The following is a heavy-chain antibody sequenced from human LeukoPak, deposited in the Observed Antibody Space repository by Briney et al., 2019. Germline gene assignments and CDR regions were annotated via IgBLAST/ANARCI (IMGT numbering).Heavy chain of an antibody. CDR2: IRSKAHGGTT. J-gene: IGHJ4*02. V-gene: IGHV3-49*03. Sequence: GGSLRLSCTASGFTFGDYAMSWFRQAPGEGLEWVGFIRSKAHGGTTEYAASVKGRFTISRDDSKSIAYLQMNSLKAEDTAVYYCTRAGRYCSGGSCYSFYWGQGTLVTVSS. CDR3: TRAGRYCSGGSCYSFY. D-gene: IGHD2-15*01. CDR1: GFTFGDYA.